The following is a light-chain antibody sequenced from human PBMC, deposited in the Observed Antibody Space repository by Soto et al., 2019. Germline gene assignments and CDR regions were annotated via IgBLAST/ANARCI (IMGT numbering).Light chain of an antibody. CDR3: QQDYNIPST. CDR1: QSVFYSSKSKNS. CDR2: WTS. V-gene: IGKV4-1*01. J-gene: IGKJ4*02. Sequence: DIVMTQSPDSLAVSPGETATITCKSSQSVFYSSKSKNSVAWYQQKPGQPPKLLISWTSSRDTGVPDRFSGTGSGTDFTLPVSSLQAEAGVVDECQQDYNIPSTVGRGTNVEVK.